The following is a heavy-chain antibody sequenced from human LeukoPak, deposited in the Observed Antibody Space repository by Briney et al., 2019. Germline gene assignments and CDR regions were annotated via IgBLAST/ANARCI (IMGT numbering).Heavy chain of an antibody. D-gene: IGHD3-10*01. CDR2: IGGRDGST. CDR1: GFTFSSYG. J-gene: IGHJ4*02. CDR3: AKGHYYGSGSLDY. V-gene: IGHV3-23*01. Sequence: GGSLRLSCAASGFTFSSYGMSWVRQAPGKGLEWVSAIGGRDGSTYYADSVKGRFTISRDNSKNTLYVLMNSLRAEDTAVYYCAKGHYYGSGSLDYWGQGTLVTVSS.